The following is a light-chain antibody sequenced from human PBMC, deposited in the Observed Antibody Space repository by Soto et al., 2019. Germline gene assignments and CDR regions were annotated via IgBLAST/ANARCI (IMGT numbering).Light chain of an antibody. J-gene: IGKJ5*01. CDR2: GES. Sequence: EIVLTQSPGTLSLSPGERATLSCRASQSVSSSYLAWYQQKPVQAPRLLIYGESSRATGIPDRLSGSGSGTYLTLTIRRLEPEDFAVDYCQHYGSSPPITFGQGTRLEIK. CDR1: QSVSSSY. CDR3: QHYGSSPPIT. V-gene: IGKV3-20*01.